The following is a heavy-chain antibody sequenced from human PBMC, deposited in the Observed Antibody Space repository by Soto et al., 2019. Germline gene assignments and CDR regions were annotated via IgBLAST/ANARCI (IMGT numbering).Heavy chain of an antibody. CDR1: GFTFSSYA. V-gene: IGHV3-23*01. CDR2: ISGSGGST. J-gene: IGHJ1*01. D-gene: IGHD3-22*01. Sequence: EVQLLETGGGLVQPGGSLRLSCAASGFTFSSYAMSWVRQAPGKGLEWVSAISGSGGSTYYADSVKGRFTISRDNSKNTLYLQMNSLRAEDTAVYYCAKDRGNSYDSSGYWAEYFQHWGQGTLVTVSS. CDR3: AKDRGNSYDSSGYWAEYFQH.